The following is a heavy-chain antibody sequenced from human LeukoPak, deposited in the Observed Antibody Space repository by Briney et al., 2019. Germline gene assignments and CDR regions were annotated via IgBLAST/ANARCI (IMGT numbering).Heavy chain of an antibody. Sequence: GGSLRLSCAASGFTFTNFAMHWVRQAPGKGLEWVTVISDGGNNKYFADSVKGRFTISRDNSKNTLYLQMNSLRAEDTAVYYCAKSGPHYGSGSYYAFDYWGQGTLVTVSS. CDR3: AKSGPHYGSGSYYAFDY. CDR1: GFTFTNFA. D-gene: IGHD3-10*01. J-gene: IGHJ4*02. V-gene: IGHV3-30*18. CDR2: ISDGGNNK.